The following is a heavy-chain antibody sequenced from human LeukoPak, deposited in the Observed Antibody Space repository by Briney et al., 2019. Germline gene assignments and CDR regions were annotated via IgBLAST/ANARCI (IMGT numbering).Heavy chain of an antibody. CDR1: GFTFSSYA. V-gene: IGHV3-64D*09. Sequence: GGSLRLSCSASGFTFSSYAMDWLRQAPGKGLEYVSAISSNGGSTYYADSVKGRFTISRDNSKNTLYLQMSSLRAEDTAVYYCVKTRQYFYDSSGFYSHRGQGTLVTVSS. J-gene: IGHJ4*02. CDR2: ISSNGGST. CDR3: VKTRQYFYDSSGFYSH. D-gene: IGHD3-22*01.